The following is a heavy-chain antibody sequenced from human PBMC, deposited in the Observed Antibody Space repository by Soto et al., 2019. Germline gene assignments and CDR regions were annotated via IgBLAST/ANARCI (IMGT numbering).Heavy chain of an antibody. CDR3: ARGPVLRYFDWVPFDP. CDR1: GYTFTSYG. J-gene: IGHJ5*02. V-gene: IGHV1-69*13. CDR2: IIPIFGTA. Sequence: SVKVSCKASGYTFTSYGISWVRQAPGQGLEWMGGIIPIFGTANYAQKFQGRATITADESTSTAYMELSSLRSEDTAVYYCARGPVLRYFDWVPFDPWGQGTLVTVSS. D-gene: IGHD3-9*01.